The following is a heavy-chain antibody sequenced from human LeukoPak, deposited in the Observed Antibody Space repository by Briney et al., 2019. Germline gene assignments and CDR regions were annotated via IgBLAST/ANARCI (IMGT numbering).Heavy chain of an antibody. CDR3: ARRDRYCSGGSCYGVFDP. Sequence: PSETLSLTCTVSGGSISSYYWSWIRQPPGKGLEWIGYIYYSGSTNYNPSLKSRVTTAVDTSKNQFSLKLSSVTAADTAVYYCARRDRYCSGGSCYGVFDPWGQGTLVTVSS. CDR1: GGSISSYY. D-gene: IGHD2-15*01. V-gene: IGHV4-59*01. CDR2: IYYSGST. J-gene: IGHJ5*02.